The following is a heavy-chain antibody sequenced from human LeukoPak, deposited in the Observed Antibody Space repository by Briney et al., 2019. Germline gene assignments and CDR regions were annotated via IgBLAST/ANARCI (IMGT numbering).Heavy chain of an antibody. CDR3: AKISGSGAHFDI. J-gene: IGHJ3*02. CDR1: GFTVSSNY. D-gene: IGHD3-10*01. CDR2: ISGRGINT. V-gene: IGHV3-23*01. Sequence: GGSLRLSCAASGFTVSSNYMNWVRQAPGKGLEWVSSISGRGINTYYADSVKGRFTISRDNSKNTLNLQMNSLRAEDTAIYYCAKISGSGAHFDIWGQGTMVTVSS.